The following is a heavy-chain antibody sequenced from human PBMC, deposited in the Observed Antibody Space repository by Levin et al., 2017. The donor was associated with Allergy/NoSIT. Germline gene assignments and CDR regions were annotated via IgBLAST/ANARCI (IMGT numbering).Heavy chain of an antibody. V-gene: IGHV3-23*01. CDR1: GFTFSSYA. CDR2: ISGSGGST. Sequence: PGGSLRLSCAASGFTFSSYAMSWVRQAPGKGLEWVSAISGSGGSTYYADSVKGRFTISRDNSKNTLYLQMNSLRAEDTAVYYCARDDYGDYRFDYWGQGTLVTVSS. J-gene: IGHJ4*02. D-gene: IGHD4-17*01. CDR3: ARDDYGDYRFDY.